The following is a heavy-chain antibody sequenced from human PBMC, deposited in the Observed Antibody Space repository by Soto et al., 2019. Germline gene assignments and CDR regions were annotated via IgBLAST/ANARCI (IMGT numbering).Heavy chain of an antibody. CDR1: GFTFSISA. D-gene: IGHD6-19*01. J-gene: IGHJ4*02. CDR2: TGGTGRTT. CDR3: AKDGNWLDVFLDL. Sequence: PGGSLRLSCAASGFTFSISAMSWVRQAPGKGLEWVSTTGGTGRTTYYADSVRGRFTISRDNSKNTLYLHMTNLRAEDTAVYYCAKDGNWLDVFLDLWGQGTPVTVSS. V-gene: IGHV3-23*01.